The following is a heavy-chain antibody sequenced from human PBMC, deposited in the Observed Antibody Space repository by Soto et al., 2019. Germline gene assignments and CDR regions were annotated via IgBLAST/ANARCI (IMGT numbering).Heavy chain of an antibody. V-gene: IGHV1-24*01. D-gene: IGHD3-10*01. J-gene: IGHJ6*03. CDR3: ATSGITMVRGVILNYYYSMDV. CDR2: FDPEDGET. Sequence: ASVKVSCKVSGYTLTELSMHWVRQAPGKGLEWMGGFDPEDGETIYAQKFQGRVTMTEDTSTDTAYMELSSLRSEDTAVYYCATSGITMVRGVILNYYYSMDVWGKGTTVTVSS. CDR1: GYTLTELS.